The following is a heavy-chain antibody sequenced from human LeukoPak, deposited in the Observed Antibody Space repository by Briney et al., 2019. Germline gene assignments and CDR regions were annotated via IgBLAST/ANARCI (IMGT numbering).Heavy chain of an antibody. V-gene: IGHV1-69*05. CDR3: ASGYFDGVTEFDY. CDR1: GGTFSSYA. J-gene: IGHJ4*02. Sequence: SVKVSCKASGGTFSSYAISWMRQAPGQGLEWMGGIIPIFGTANYAQKFQGRVTITTDESTSTAYMELSSLRSEDTAVYYCASGYFDGVTEFDYWGQGTLVTVSS. D-gene: IGHD3-9*01. CDR2: IIPIFGTA.